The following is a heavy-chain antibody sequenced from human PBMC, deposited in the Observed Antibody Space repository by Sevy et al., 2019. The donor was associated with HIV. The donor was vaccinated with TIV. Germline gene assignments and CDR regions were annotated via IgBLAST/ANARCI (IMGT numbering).Heavy chain of an antibody. J-gene: IGHJ4*02. CDR1: GFSFSSYG. D-gene: IGHD3-16*01. Sequence: GGSLRLSCAASGFSFSSYGMHWVRQAPGKGLEWMSYIQYDGSNKDYADSLKGRFTISRDTSKNTFSLQMNTLRVEDTAMYYCVKEGGGGGEDHWGQGTLVTVSS. CDR3: VKEGGGGGEDH. V-gene: IGHV3-30*02. CDR2: IQYDGSNK.